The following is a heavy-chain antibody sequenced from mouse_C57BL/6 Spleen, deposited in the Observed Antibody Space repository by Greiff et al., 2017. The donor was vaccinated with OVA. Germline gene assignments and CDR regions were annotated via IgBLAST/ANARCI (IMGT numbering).Heavy chain of an antibody. D-gene: IGHD2-2*01. CDR2: IWRGGST. V-gene: IGHV2-5*01. CDR3: AIPYGYVYAMDY. CDR1: GFSLTSYG. J-gene: IGHJ4*01. Sequence: VKLMESGPGLVQPSQSLSITCTVSGFSLTSYGVHWVRQSPGKGLEWLGVIWRGGSTDYNAAFMSRLSITKDNSKSQVFFKMNSLQADDTAIYYCAIPYGYVYAMDYWGQGTSVTVSS.